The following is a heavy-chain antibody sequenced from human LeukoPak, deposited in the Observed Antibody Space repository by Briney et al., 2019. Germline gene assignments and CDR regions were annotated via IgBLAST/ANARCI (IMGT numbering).Heavy chain of an antibody. Sequence: SVTVSCTSSGGSFTSYAISWVRQAQGPGLERMGRIILILGIANYAQKFQGSVTITADKSTSTAYMELSSLRSEDTAVYYCASYHVVPAAREYFQHWGQGTLVTVSS. CDR2: IILILGIA. J-gene: IGHJ1*01. CDR1: GGSFTSYA. D-gene: IGHD2-2*01. V-gene: IGHV1-69*04. CDR3: ASYHVVPAAREYFQH.